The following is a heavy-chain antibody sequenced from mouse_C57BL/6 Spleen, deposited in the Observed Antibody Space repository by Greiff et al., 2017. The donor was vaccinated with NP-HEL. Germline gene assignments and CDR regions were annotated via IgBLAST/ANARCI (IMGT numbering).Heavy chain of an antibody. V-gene: IGHV1-39*01. Sequence: VQLKQSGPELVKPGASVKISCKASGYSFTDYNMNWVKQSNGKSLEWIGVINPNYGTTSYNQKFKGKATLTVAQSSSTAYMQLNSLTSEDSAVYYCASGGYYYGSSYERFAYWGQGTLVTVSA. CDR3: ASGGYYYGSSYERFAY. J-gene: IGHJ3*01. CDR1: GYSFTDYN. D-gene: IGHD1-1*01. CDR2: INPNYGTT.